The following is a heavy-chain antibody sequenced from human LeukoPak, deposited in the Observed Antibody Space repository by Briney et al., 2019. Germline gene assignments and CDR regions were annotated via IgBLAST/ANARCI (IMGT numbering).Heavy chain of an antibody. CDR1: GFTFSSYA. J-gene: IGHJ4*02. V-gene: IGHV3-23*01. D-gene: IGHD5-18*01. Sequence: GGSLRLSCAASGFTFSSYAMSWVRQAPGKGLEWVSAISGSGGSTYYADSVKGRFTISRDNSKNTLYLQMNRLRAEDTAVYYCAKGRYSYGYEYYFDYWGQGTLVTVSS. CDR2: ISGSGGST. CDR3: AKGRYSYGYEYYFDY.